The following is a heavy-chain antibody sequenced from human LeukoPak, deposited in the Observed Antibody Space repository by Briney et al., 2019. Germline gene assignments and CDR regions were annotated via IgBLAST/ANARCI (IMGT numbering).Heavy chain of an antibody. V-gene: IGHV3-21*01. CDR3: AKEWIQLPSNYFDY. D-gene: IGHD5-18*01. Sequence: GGSLRLSCVASGFTFSRYSMNWVRQAPGKGLEWVSSISTSSTYIYYADSVKGRSTISRDNAKNSLYLQMNSLRAEDTAVYYCAKEWIQLPSNYFDYWGQGTLVTVPS. J-gene: IGHJ4*02. CDR2: ISTSSTYI. CDR1: GFTFSRYS.